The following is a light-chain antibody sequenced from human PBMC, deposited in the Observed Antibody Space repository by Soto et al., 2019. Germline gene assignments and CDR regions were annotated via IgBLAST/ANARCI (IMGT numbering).Light chain of an antibody. Sequence: EIVLTQSPGTLSLSPGERATLSCRASQSVSSSYLAWYQQKPGQAPRLLIYGASSSATGIPDRFSGSGSGTDFPLTISRLEPEDFAVYYCQQYGSSPPYTFGQGTKLESK. V-gene: IGKV3-20*01. CDR1: QSVSSSY. CDR3: QQYGSSPPYT. CDR2: GAS. J-gene: IGKJ2*01.